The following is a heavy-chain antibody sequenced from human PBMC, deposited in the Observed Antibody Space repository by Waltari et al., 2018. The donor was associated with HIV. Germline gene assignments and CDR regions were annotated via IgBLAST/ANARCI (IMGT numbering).Heavy chain of an antibody. CDR1: GYTFTSYC. V-gene: IGHV1-18*01. Sequence: QVQLVQSGAEVKNPGASVKVPCKASGYTFTSYCFSWVRQAPGQGLEWMGWISAYNGNTNYAQKLQGRVTMTTDTSTSTAYMELRSLRSDDTAVYYCARDKGLWFGELLGDYWGQGTLVTVSS. CDR2: ISAYNGNT. D-gene: IGHD3-10*01. J-gene: IGHJ4*02. CDR3: ARDKGLWFGELLGDY.